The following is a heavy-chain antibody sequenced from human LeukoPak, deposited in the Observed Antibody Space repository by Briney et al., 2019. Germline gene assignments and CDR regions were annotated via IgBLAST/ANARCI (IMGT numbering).Heavy chain of an antibody. CDR3: ARSSSGWYFDY. V-gene: IGHV1-46*01. CDR2: ISPSGGST. Sequence: GASVKVSCKAFGYTFTSNYMHWVRQAPGQGPEWMGVISPSGGSTTYAQKFQGRVTLTRDMSTSTDYLELSSLRSEDTAVYYCARSSSGWYFDYWGQGTLVTVSS. J-gene: IGHJ4*02. D-gene: IGHD6-19*01. CDR1: GYTFTSNY.